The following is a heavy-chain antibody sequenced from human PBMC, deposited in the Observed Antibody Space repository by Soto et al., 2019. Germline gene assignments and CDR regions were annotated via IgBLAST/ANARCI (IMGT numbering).Heavy chain of an antibody. CDR1: GFPFTRNA. CDR3: ARGRYQSGVGGLDV. D-gene: IGHD1-26*01. J-gene: IGHJ6*02. Sequence: QVHLVESGGAVVQPGRSLRLTCAASGFPFTRNAIHWVRQAQGKGLEWVAVTSYDGNTKYYAESVQGRFTISRDNSKNAVDLQMSSLRVEDTAVYYCARGRYQSGVGGLDVWGQGTTVTVSS. V-gene: IGHV3-30-3*01. CDR2: TSYDGNTK.